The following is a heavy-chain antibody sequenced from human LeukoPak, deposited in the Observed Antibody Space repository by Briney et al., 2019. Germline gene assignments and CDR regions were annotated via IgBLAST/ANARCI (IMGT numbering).Heavy chain of an antibody. J-gene: IGHJ4*02. CDR2: INGDGSST. Sequence: GGSLRLSCAASGLSFSDYWMPWVRQAPVKGLVWVSRINGDGSSTSYADSVKGRFTISRDNAKKTMYLQMNSLRAEDTAVYYCARINQETGYSSDYWGQGTLVTVSS. D-gene: IGHD5-18*01. CDR3: ARINQETGYSSDY. V-gene: IGHV3-74*01. CDR1: GLSFSDYW.